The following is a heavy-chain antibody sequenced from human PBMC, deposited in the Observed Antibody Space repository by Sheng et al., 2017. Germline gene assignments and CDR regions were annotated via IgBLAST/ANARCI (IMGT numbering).Heavy chain of an antibody. Sequence: QVQLQESGPGLVKPSQTLSLTCTVSGGSISSGSYYWSWIRQPAGKGLEWIGRIYPTGSTNYNPSLESRVTISVDTSKNQFSLKLSSVTAADTAVYFCARDNTVAYCGGDCYIDIWGQGTMVTVSS. D-gene: IGHD2-21*02. J-gene: IGHJ3*02. CDR3: ARDNTVAYCGGDCYIDI. CDR1: GGSISSGSYY. V-gene: IGHV4-61*02. CDR2: IYPTGST.